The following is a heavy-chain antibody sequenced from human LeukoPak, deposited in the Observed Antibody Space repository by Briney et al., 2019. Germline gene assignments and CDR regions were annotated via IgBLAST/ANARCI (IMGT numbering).Heavy chain of an antibody. V-gene: IGHV4-34*01. D-gene: IGHD6-19*01. CDR1: GGSFSGYY. CDR3: ARVGQWLDYNWFDP. J-gene: IGHJ5*02. CDR2: INHSGST. Sequence: SETLSLTCAVYGGSFSGYYWSWIRQPPGKGLEWIGEINHSGSTNYNPSLKSRVTISVDTSKNQFSLKLSSVTAADTAVYYCARVGQWLDYNWFDPWGQGTLVTVSS.